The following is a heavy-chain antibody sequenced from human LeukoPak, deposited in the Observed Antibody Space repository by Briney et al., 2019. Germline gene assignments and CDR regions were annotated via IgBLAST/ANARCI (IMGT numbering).Heavy chain of an antibody. CDR1: GGTFSSYA. D-gene: IGHD6-6*01. CDR2: MNPNSGNT. J-gene: IGHJ1*01. CDR3: ARGLPYSSSYQH. Sequence: SVKVSCKASGGTFSSYAISWVRQAPGQVLEWMGGMNPNSGNTGYAQKFQGRVTITRNTSISTAYMELSSLRSEDTAVYYCARGLPYSSSYQHWGQGTLVTVSS. V-gene: IGHV1-8*03.